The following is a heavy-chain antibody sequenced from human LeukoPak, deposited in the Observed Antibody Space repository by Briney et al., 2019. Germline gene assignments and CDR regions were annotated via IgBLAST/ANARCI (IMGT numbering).Heavy chain of an antibody. CDR3: ARASGYDYFYFDY. D-gene: IGHD5-12*01. Sequence: SETLSLTCSVSGGSISSYYWSWIRQPPGKGLEWIGYIYYSGSTNYNPSLKSRVTISVDTSKNRFSLKLSSVTAADTAVYYCARASGYDYFYFDYWGQGTLVTVSS. CDR2: IYYSGST. J-gene: IGHJ4*02. V-gene: IGHV4-59*01. CDR1: GGSISSYY.